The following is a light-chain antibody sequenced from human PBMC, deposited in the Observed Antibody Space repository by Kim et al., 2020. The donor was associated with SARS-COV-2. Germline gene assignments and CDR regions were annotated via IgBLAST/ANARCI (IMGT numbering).Light chain of an antibody. CDR1: SSNIGINA. CDR2: DND. J-gene: IGLJ3*02. CDR3: GTWDDSLGAWV. Sequence: GQRVEISCSGSSSNIGINAVNWYQLFPGTAPKLLIYDNDRRPSGVPDRISGSKSGTSASLALSGLLSEDEADYYCGTWDDSLGAWVFGGGTQLTVL. V-gene: IGLV1-44*01.